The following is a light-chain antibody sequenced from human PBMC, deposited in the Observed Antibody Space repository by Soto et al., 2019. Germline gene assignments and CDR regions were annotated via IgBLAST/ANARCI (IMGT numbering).Light chain of an antibody. V-gene: IGKV3-15*01. CDR3: QQYNKWLT. Sequence: EIVMTQSPATLSVSPGERATLSCRASQSVTSNLAWYQQKPGQAPRLLIYSASTRATGIPARFSGSGSGTGTEFTLTISSLLSEYCAIYYCQQYNKWLTFGQGTKVEIK. CDR2: SAS. J-gene: IGKJ1*01. CDR1: QSVTSN.